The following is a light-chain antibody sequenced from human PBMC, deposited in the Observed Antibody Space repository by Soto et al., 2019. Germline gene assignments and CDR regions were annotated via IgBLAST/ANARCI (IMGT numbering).Light chain of an antibody. J-gene: IGKJ1*01. V-gene: IGKV1-13*02. CDR1: QGIRSS. CDR2: EAS. CDR3: HQFKSYPWT. Sequence: AIQLTQSPSSLSASVGDRVTITCRASQGIRSSLAWFQQKAGNPPKVLIYEASVLETGVSSRFSGSGSGTDFTLSISSLQPEDFATYYCHQFKSYPWTFGQGTTVEVK.